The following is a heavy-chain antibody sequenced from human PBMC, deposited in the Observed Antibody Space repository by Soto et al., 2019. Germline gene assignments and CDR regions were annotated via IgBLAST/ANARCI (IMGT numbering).Heavy chain of an antibody. CDR1: GGSISSGDYY. D-gene: IGHD3-9*01. CDR3: AGTQLRYFDWLLFSDPFDY. J-gene: IGHJ4*02. Sequence: SETLSLTCTVSGGSISSGDYYWSWIRQPPGKGLEWIGYIYYSGSTYYNPSLKSRVTISVDTSKNQFSLKLSSVTAADTAVYYCAGTQLRYFDWLLFSDPFDYWGQGTLVTVSS. V-gene: IGHV4-30-4*01. CDR2: IYYSGST.